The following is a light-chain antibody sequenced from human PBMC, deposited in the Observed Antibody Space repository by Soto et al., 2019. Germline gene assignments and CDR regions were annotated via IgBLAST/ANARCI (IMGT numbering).Light chain of an antibody. CDR2: GAS. V-gene: IGKV3D-20*02. Sequence: SVFSESPGTLSLSPGERATRSCRASQSVSSSYLAWYQQKPGQAPRLLIYGASSRATGIPARFSGGGSGTDFTLTISSLEPEDFAVYYCQQRSIPITSGQRARLAIK. J-gene: IGKJ5*01. CDR3: QQRSIPIT. CDR1: QSVSSSY.